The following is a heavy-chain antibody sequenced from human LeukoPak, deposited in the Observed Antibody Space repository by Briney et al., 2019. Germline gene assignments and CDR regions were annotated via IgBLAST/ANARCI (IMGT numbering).Heavy chain of an antibody. V-gene: IGHV1-69*13. D-gene: IGHD3-10*01. Sequence: ASVKVSCKASGYTFINYGISWVRQAPGQGLEWMGGIIPIFGTANYAQKFQGRVTITADESTSTAYMELSSLRSEDTAVYYCARITMVRGVSSPNYYYYGMDVWGQGTTVTVSS. CDR3: ARITMVRGVSSPNYYYYGMDV. J-gene: IGHJ6*02. CDR2: IIPIFGTA. CDR1: GYTFINYG.